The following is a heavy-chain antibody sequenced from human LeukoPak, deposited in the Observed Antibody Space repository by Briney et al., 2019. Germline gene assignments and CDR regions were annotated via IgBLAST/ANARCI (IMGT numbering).Heavy chain of an antibody. Sequence: GESLKISCKGSGYRFNAYWIAWVRQMPGEGLEWMGRIDPSDSYTNYSPSFQGHVTISADKSINTAYLQWTSLKASDTAMYYCSRSPQGLILDYWGQGTLVTVSS. J-gene: IGHJ4*02. CDR2: IDPSDSYT. V-gene: IGHV5-10-1*01. CDR3: SRSPQGLILDY. D-gene: IGHD3-22*01. CDR1: GYRFNAYW.